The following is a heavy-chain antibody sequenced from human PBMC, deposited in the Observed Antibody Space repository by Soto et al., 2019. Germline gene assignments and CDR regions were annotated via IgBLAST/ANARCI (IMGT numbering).Heavy chain of an antibody. CDR3: AKDLGPPVRSHYPYWYFDV. CDR2: ISGSGGAT. Sequence: EVQLLESGGGLVQPGGSLSLSFAASGFTFSSYAMSWVRQTPGKGLEWGAGISGSGGATYYADDVKGRLTISRDNSNNTLYLQMTSLRAEDTAVYYCAKDLGPPVRSHYPYWYFDVWGRGTLVTVSS. V-gene: IGHV3-23*01. CDR1: GFTFSSYA. J-gene: IGHJ2*01. D-gene: IGHD3-10*01.